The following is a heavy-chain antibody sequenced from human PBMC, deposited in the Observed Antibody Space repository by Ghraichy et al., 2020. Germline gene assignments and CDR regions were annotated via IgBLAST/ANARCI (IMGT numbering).Heavy chain of an antibody. V-gene: IGHV3-7*01. D-gene: IGHD2-15*01. CDR1: GFTFSMYL. J-gene: IGHJ4*02. CDR3: ARVACSGGSCYPPHYFDF. CDR2: IKQDESEK. Sequence: GGSLRLSCAASGFTFSMYLMSWVRQAPGKGLEWVANIKQDESEKYYVDSVKGRFTISRDNAKNSLYLQMNSLRAEDTAVYHCARVACSGGSCYPPHYFDFWGQGTLVTVSS.